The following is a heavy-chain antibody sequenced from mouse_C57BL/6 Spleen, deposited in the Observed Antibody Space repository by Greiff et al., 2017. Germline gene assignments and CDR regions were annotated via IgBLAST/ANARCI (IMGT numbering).Heavy chain of an antibody. CDR2: ISSGSSSI. J-gene: IGHJ4*01. D-gene: IGHD2-4*01. CDR3: AKRHDDYDTSYAMDY. V-gene: IGHV5-17*01. CDR1: GFTFSDYG. Sequence: EVQGVESGGGLVKPGGSLKLSCAASGFTFSDYGMHWVRQAPEKGLEWVAYISSGSSSIYYADTVKGRFTISRDNAKNTLFLQMTSLRTEDTAMYYCAKRHDDYDTSYAMDYWGQGTSVTVSS.